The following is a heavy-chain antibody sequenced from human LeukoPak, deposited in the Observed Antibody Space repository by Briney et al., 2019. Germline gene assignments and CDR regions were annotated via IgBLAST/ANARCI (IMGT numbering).Heavy chain of an antibody. CDR3: TRGSYNDF. Sequence: SQTLSLTCAISGDSVSSNSASWNWIRQSPSRGLEWLGRTYYRSKWFYDYKASVRSRITINPDTSKNQVSLQLNSVTPEDSAVYYCTRGSYNDFWGQGTLVTVSS. J-gene: IGHJ4*02. CDR1: GDSVSSNSAS. D-gene: IGHD1-26*01. CDR2: TYYRSKWFY. V-gene: IGHV6-1*01.